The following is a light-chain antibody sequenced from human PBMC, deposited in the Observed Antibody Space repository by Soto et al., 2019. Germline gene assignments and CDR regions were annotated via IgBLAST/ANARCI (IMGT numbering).Light chain of an antibody. CDR2: GAA. J-gene: IGKJ2*01. Sequence: EIVLTQSPGTLSLSPGERATLSCRASQSVSSTYFAWYQQKPGQALRLLIYGAASRATGIPDRFSGSGSGTDVTLTISRLEPEDFAVYYCQQYGSAPPTVGQGTKLEIK. V-gene: IGKV3-20*01. CDR1: QSVSSTY. CDR3: QQYGSAPPT.